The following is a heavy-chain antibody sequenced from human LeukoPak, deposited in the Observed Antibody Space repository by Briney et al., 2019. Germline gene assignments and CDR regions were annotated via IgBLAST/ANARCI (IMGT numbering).Heavy chain of an antibody. CDR3: AKGGVGSSPQFCYYYYMDV. V-gene: IGHV3-23*01. J-gene: IGHJ6*03. CDR1: GFTFSSYA. D-gene: IGHD6-13*01. CDR2: ISGGGGST. Sequence: GGSLRLSCAASGFTFSSYAMSWVRQAPGKGLEWVSAISGGGGSTYYADSVKGRFTISRDNSKNTLYLQMNSLRAEDTAVYYCAKGGVGSSPQFCYYYYMDVWGKGTTVTVSS.